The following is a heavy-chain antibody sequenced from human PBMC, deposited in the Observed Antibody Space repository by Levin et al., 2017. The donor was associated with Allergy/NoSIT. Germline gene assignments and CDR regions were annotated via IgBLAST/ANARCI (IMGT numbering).Heavy chain of an antibody. CDR1: GGSISSYY. CDR2: IYYSGST. J-gene: IGHJ4*02. D-gene: IGHD3-10*01. Sequence: SETLSLTCTVSGGSISSYYWSWIRQPPGKGLEWIAYIYYSGSTNSNPSLKSRVTISVDTSKNQFSLKLSSVTAADTAVYYCARDVVRGVFGGLDSWGQGTLVTVSS. V-gene: IGHV4-59*01. CDR3: ARDVVRGVFGGLDS.